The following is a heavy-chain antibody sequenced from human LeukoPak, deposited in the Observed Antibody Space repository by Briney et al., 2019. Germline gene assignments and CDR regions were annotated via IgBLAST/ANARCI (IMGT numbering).Heavy chain of an antibody. Sequence: PSETLSLTCTVSGGSISTYYWSWIRQPPGKRLEWLGYIFYTGSTTYNPSLKSRITISVDTSKNHLSLKLSSVTAADTAVYYCAKRGYSDCWGQGTLVTVSS. J-gene: IGHJ4*02. CDR1: GGSISTYY. CDR3: AKRGYSDC. CDR2: IFYTGST. V-gene: IGHV4-59*01.